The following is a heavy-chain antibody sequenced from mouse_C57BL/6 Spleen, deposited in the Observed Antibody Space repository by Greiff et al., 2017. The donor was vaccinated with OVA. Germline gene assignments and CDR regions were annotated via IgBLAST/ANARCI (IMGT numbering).Heavy chain of an antibody. V-gene: IGHV1-63*01. D-gene: IGHD1-1*01. J-gene: IGHJ4*01. CDR1: GYTFTNYW. Sequence: VQLQQSGAELVRPGTSVKMSCKASGYTFTNYWIGWAKQRPGHGLEWIGDIYPGGGYTNYNEKFKGKATLTADKSSSTAYMQFSSLTSEDSAIYYCARLTTVVATGAMDYWGQGTSVTVSS. CDR2: IYPGGGYT. CDR3: ARLTTVVATGAMDY.